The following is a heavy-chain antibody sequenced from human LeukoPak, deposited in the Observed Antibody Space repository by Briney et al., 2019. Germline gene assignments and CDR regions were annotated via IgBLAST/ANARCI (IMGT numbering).Heavy chain of an antibody. CDR1: GYTFSSYG. J-gene: IGHJ4*02. Sequence: GASVKVSCKASGYTFSSYGVTWVRQAPGQGLEWMGWISAYNDNTYYSQKVQGRVTMTTDTSTSTAYMELRSLRSDDTVVYYCARTLGGGYDPPLLSYFDYWGQGTLVTVSS. CDR3: ARTLGGGYDPPLLSYFDY. CDR2: ISAYNDNT. V-gene: IGHV1-18*01. D-gene: IGHD5-12*01.